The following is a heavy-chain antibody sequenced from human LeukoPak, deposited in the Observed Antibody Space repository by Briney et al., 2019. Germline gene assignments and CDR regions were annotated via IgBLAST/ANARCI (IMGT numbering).Heavy chain of an antibody. CDR3: AKEGIAAAGHIDY. Sequence: SETLSLTCTISGGSISSYYWSWIRQPPGKGLEWIGYIYYSGSGSTNYNPSLKSRVTISVDTSKNQFSLKLSSVTAADTAVYYCAKEGIAAAGHIDYWGQGTLVTVSS. CDR2: IYYSGSGST. J-gene: IGHJ4*02. CDR1: GGSISSYY. V-gene: IGHV4-59*01. D-gene: IGHD6-13*01.